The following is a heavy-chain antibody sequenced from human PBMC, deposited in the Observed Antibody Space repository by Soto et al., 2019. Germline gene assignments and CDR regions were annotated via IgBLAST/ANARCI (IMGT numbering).Heavy chain of an antibody. D-gene: IGHD5-18*01. CDR1: GGTFSSYA. J-gene: IGHJ3*02. V-gene: IGHV1-69*13. CDR2: IIPIFGTA. Sequence: ASVKVSCKASGGTFSSYAISWVRQAPGQGLEWMGGIIPIFGTANHAQKFQGRVTITADESTSTAYMELSSLRSEDTAVYYCARDNRPGAMAFDAFDIWGQGTMVTVSS. CDR3: ARDNRPGAMAFDAFDI.